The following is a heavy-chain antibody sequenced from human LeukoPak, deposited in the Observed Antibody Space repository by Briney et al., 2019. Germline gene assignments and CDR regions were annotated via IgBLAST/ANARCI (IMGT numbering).Heavy chain of an antibody. Sequence: GESLKISCKGSGYSFTSYWISWVRQMPGKGLEWMGRIDPSDSYTNYSPSFQGHVTISADKSISTAYLQWSSLKASDTAMYYCARGGSTTVVSSSEGYWGQGTLVTVSS. J-gene: IGHJ4*02. CDR2: IDPSDSYT. CDR3: ARGGSTTVVSSSEGY. CDR1: GYSFTSYW. D-gene: IGHD4-23*01. V-gene: IGHV5-10-1*01.